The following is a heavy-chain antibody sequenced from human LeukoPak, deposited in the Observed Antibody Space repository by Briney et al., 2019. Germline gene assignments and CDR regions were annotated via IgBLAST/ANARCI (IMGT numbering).Heavy chain of an antibody. CDR2: ISSNGGST. J-gene: IGHJ4*02. V-gene: IGHV3-64D*06. Sequence: QPGGSLRLSCSASGFTFSSYAMHWVRQAPGKGLEYVSVISSNGGSTYYADSVKGRFTISRDNSKNTLYLQMSSLRVEDTAVYYCVKGVVVVAARAFDYWGQGTLVTVSS. CDR1: GFTFSSYA. CDR3: VKGVVVVAARAFDY. D-gene: IGHD2-21*02.